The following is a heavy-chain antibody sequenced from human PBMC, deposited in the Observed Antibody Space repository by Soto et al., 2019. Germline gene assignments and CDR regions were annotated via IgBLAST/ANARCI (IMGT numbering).Heavy chain of an antibody. CDR1: GFTFSSYA. Sequence: SLRLSCAASGFTFSSYAMSWVRQAPGKGLEWVSAISGSGGSTYYADSVKGRFTISRDNSKNTLYLQMNSLRAEDTAVYYXXXXXXXXXXXAARNYSYCMDVSGPGPTVTVSS. J-gene: IGHJ6*02. V-gene: IGHV3-23*01. CDR2: ISGSGGST. D-gene: IGHD2-2*01. CDR3: XXXXXXXXXXAARNYSYCMDV.